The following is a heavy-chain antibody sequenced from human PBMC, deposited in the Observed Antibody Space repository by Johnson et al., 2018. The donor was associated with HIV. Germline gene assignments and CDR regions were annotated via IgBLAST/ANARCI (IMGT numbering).Heavy chain of an antibody. CDR2: ISSTGTPI. CDR3: ARNRPVSYGYRGAFDF. V-gene: IGHV3-48*04. Sequence: VQLVESGGGVVQPGGSLRLSCAASGFTFSNYAMYWVRQAPGTGLEWVSYISSTGTPIYYADSVKGRFTLSRDNAMKSLYLQINSLRAEDTAVYYCARNRPVSYGYRGAFDFWGQGTMVTVSS. J-gene: IGHJ3*01. CDR1: GFTFSNYA. D-gene: IGHD5-18*01.